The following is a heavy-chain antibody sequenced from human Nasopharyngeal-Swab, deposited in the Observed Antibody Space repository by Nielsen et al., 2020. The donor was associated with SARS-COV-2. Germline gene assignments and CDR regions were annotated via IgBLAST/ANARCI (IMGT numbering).Heavy chain of an antibody. CDR1: GFTFSSYA. Sequence: GESLKISCAASGFTFSSYAMHWVRQAPGKGLEWVAVISYDGSNKYYADSVKGRFTISRDNSKNTLYLQMNSLRAEDTAVYYCARASSGSHWSAFDIWGQGTMVTVSS. V-gene: IGHV3-30-3*01. J-gene: IGHJ3*02. D-gene: IGHD1-26*01. CDR2: ISYDGSNK. CDR3: ARASSGSHWSAFDI.